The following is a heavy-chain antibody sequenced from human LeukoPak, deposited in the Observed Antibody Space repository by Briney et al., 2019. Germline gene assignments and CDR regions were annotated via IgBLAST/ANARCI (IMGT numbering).Heavy chain of an antibody. CDR1: GGSFSSYS. Sequence: SEALSLTCALYGGSFSSYSWSWTWIRQTPEKGLEWIGEIIEKGNANYNPSLKSRVTIDLDTSKNQFSLKLTSMAAADTAMYYCARGYYPPRWYFDLWGRGTLVTVSS. J-gene: IGHJ2*01. V-gene: IGHV4-34*01. CDR3: ARGYYPPRWYFDL. CDR2: IIEKGNA. D-gene: IGHD3-10*01.